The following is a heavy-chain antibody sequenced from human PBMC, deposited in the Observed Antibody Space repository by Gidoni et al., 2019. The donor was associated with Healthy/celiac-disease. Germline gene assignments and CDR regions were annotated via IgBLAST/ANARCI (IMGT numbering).Heavy chain of an antibody. CDR2: IYYSGST. D-gene: IGHD2-2*01. V-gene: IGHV4-59*01. CDR1: GGSISSYY. CDR3: ARGCSSTSCRTGDAFDI. J-gene: IGHJ3*02. Sequence: QVQLQESGPGLVKPSETLSLTCTVSGGSISSYYWSWIRQPPGQGLEWIGYIYYSGSTNYNPSRKRRVTISVDTSKNQFSLKLSSVTAAETAVYYCARGCSSTSCRTGDAFDIWGQGTMVTVSS.